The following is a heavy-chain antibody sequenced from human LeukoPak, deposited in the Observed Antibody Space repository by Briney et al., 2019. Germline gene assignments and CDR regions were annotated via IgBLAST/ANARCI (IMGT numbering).Heavy chain of an antibody. J-gene: IGHJ5*02. Sequence: SETLSLTCAVSGYSISSGYYWGWIRQPPGKGLEWIGGIYHSGSTYYKPSLKSRVTISVDTSKNQFSLKLSSVTAADTAVYYCARHPDGYSSSWYSSPWGQGTLVTVSS. D-gene: IGHD6-13*01. CDR3: ARHPDGYSSSWYSSP. V-gene: IGHV4-38-2*01. CDR1: GYSISSGYY. CDR2: IYHSGST.